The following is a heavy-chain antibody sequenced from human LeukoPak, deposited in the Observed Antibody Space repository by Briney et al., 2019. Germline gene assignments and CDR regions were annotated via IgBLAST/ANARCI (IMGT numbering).Heavy chain of an antibody. D-gene: IGHD2-2*01. V-gene: IGHV4-30-2*01. Sequence: PSQTLSLTCTVSGGSISSGGYYWSWIRQPPGKGLEWIGYIYHSGSTFYNPSLKSRVTISVDTSKNQFSLKLSSVTAADTAVYYCAREQTLPCTTSCLNGDAFDIWGQGTMVTVSS. CDR3: AREQTLPCTTSCLNGDAFDI. CDR2: IYHSGST. CDR1: GGSISSGGYY. J-gene: IGHJ3*02.